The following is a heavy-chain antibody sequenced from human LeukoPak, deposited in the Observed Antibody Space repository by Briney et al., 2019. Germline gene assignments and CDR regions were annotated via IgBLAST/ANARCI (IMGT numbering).Heavy chain of an antibody. J-gene: IGHJ4*02. CDR3: SRFSVGGAPPT. D-gene: IGHD1-26*01. V-gene: IGHV4-34*01. Sequence: PSPTLSPTWAVYGGSFSSYYWNWIRHPPGKGLEWMVEINQSRSTNYNPSPRSRVTMSADTSKNQFSLKLSSVTAADTAVEYCSRFSVGGAPPTRGQGTLVTVSS. CDR1: GGSFSSYY. CDR2: INQSRST.